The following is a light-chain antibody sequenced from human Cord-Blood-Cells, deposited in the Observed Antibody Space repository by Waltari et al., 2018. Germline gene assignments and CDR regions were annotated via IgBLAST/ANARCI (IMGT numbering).Light chain of an antibody. J-gene: IGLJ1*01. V-gene: IGLV2-23*01. Sequence: QPALTQPASVSGSPGQSITISCPGTSSDVGSYNLVSWYQQHPGKAPKLMIYEGSKRPSGVSNRFSGSKSGNTASLTISGLQAEEEADYYCCSYAGSSTYVFGTGTKVTVL. CDR2: EGS. CDR1: SSDVGSYNL. CDR3: CSYAGSSTYV.